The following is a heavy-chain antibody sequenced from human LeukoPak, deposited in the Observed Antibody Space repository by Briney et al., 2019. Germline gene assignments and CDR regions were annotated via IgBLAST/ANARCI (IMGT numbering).Heavy chain of an antibody. Sequence: SEALSLTCTVSGGSISNYYWSWIRQPAGKGLEWIGHIYISGSTNYNPPLKNRVTMSVNTSKNQFSLKLSSVTAADTAVYYCARARSSTGDFDYWGQGTLVTVSS. J-gene: IGHJ4*02. CDR3: ARARSSTGDFDY. CDR2: IYISGST. V-gene: IGHV4-4*07. D-gene: IGHD6-13*01. CDR1: GGSISNYY.